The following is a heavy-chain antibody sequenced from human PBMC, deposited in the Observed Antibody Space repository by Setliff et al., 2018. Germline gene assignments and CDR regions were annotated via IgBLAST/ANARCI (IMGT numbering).Heavy chain of an antibody. CDR1: GYTFTGYF. J-gene: IGHJ6*04. CDR2: INPKSGVT. CDR3: ASLELPRFDMDV. Sequence: ASVKVSCKTSGYTFTGYFIHWVRQAPRQGLEWLGWINPKSGVTSYAQSFQGRIAMTRDTSINTVYMELNSLTSDDAAVYFCASLELPRFDMDVWGKGTTVTVSS. V-gene: IGHV1-2*02. D-gene: IGHD3-10*01.